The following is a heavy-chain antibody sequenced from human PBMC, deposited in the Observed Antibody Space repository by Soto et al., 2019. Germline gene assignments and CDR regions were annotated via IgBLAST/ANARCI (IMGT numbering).Heavy chain of an antibody. CDR1: GASISSGDYY. D-gene: IGHD5-12*01. V-gene: IGHV4-30-4*01. CDR2: IYSSGRT. J-gene: IGHJ5*02. Sequence: SETLSLTCTVSGASISSGDYYWSWIRQPPGKGLEWIGYIYSSGRTYYNPSLESRVFISLDTSKKQFSLKLSSVTAADTAVYFCARVGGYDHWFDPWGQGTLVTVSS. CDR3: ARVGGYDHWFDP.